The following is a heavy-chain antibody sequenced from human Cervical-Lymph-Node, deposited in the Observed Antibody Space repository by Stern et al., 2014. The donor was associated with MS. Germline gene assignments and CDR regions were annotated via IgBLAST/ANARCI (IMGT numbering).Heavy chain of an antibody. Sequence: VQLVESGPRLVKPSGTLSLTCTVSGGSVSSATYYWSWIRQSTGKGLAWIGYIYYSGSTDYNPSLRSRVTISVDTSKNQFSLKLRSVTAADTAVYYCASSGWYDAFDYWGQGTLVTVSS. J-gene: IGHJ4*01. V-gene: IGHV4-61*01. CDR1: GGSVSSATYY. D-gene: IGHD6-19*01. CDR2: IYYSGST. CDR3: ASSGWYDAFDY.